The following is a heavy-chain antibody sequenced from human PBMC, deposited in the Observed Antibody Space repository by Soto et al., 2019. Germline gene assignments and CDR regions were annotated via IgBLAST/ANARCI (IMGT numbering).Heavy chain of an antibody. V-gene: IGHV4-59*01. CDR3: AKSGYSYGSLGY. J-gene: IGHJ4*01. Sequence: QVQLQESGPGLVKPSETLSLTCTVSGGSISSYYWSWIRQPPGKGLEWIGYIYYSGSTNYNPSLKSRVTISVDTSKNQFSLKLSSVTAADTAVYYCAKSGYSYGSLGYWGHGTLVTVSS. CDR2: IYYSGST. D-gene: IGHD5-18*01. CDR1: GGSISSYY.